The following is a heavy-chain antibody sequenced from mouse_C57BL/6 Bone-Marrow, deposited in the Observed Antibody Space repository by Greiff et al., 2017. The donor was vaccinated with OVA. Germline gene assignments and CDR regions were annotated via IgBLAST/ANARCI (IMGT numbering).Heavy chain of an antibody. J-gene: IGHJ2*01. D-gene: IGHD3-3*01. V-gene: IGHV5-17*01. Sequence: EVKLVESGGGLVKPGGSLKLSCAASGFTFSDYGMHWVRQAPEKGLEGVAYISSGSSTIYYADTVKGRFTISRDNAKNTLFLQMTSLRSEDTAMYYCARRDGFDYWGQGTTLTVSS. CDR2: ISSGSSTI. CDR3: ARRDGFDY. CDR1: GFTFSDYG.